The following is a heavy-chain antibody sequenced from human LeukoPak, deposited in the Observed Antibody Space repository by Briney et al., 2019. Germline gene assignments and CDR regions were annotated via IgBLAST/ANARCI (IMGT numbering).Heavy chain of an antibody. V-gene: IGHV1-18*01. CDR2: ISAYNGNT. Sequence: ASVKVSCKASGYTFTSYGISWVRQAPGQGLEWMGWISAYNGNTNYAQKFQGRVTMTRDTSISTAYMELSRLRSDDTAVYYCASSIRAGYDAFDIWGQGTMVTVSS. CDR3: ASSIRAGYDAFDI. D-gene: IGHD3-3*02. J-gene: IGHJ3*02. CDR1: GYTFTSYG.